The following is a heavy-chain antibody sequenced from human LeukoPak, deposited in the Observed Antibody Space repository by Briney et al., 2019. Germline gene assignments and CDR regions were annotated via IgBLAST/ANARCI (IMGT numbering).Heavy chain of an antibody. Sequence: SVKVSCKASGYTFTGYYMHWVRQAPGQGLEWMGGIIPIFGTANYAQKFQGRVTITADESTSTAYMELSSLRSEDTAVYYCARIGGGATVVDYWGQGTLVTVSS. D-gene: IGHD3-16*01. J-gene: IGHJ4*02. V-gene: IGHV1-69*13. CDR2: IIPIFGTA. CDR1: GYTFTGYY. CDR3: ARIGGGATVVDY.